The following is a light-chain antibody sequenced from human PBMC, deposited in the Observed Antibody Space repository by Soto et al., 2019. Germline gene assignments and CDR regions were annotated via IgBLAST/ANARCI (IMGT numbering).Light chain of an antibody. CDR2: GAS. Sequence: EIVLTQSPGTLSLSPGERATLSGRASQSVSSTYLAWYRHKPGQAPRLLIYGASSRAAGIPDRFSGSGSGTDFTLTNSRLEPEDFAVYYCHHFGSSRHTFGQGTKVDIK. J-gene: IGKJ2*01. CDR1: QSVSSTY. V-gene: IGKV3-20*01. CDR3: HHFGSSRHT.